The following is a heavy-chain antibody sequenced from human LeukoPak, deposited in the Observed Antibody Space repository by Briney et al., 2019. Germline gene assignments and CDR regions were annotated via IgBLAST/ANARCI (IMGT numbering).Heavy chain of an antibody. V-gene: IGHV1-2*04. J-gene: IGHJ6*02. CDR1: GYTFIGYY. CDR3: ARGRATVTTLSGMDV. D-gene: IGHD4-17*01. Sequence: VASVKVSCKASGYTFIGYYMHWVRQAPGQGLEWMGWINPNTGGTNYAQKFQGWVTMTRDTSISTAYMELSRLRSDGTAVYYCARGRATVTTLSGMDVWGQGTTVTVSS. CDR2: INPNTGGT.